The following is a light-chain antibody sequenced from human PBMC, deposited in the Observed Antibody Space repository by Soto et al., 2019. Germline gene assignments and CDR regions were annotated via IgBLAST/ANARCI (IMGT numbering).Light chain of an antibody. CDR1: QSVSSNQ. V-gene: IGKV3-20*01. J-gene: IGKJ1*01. CDR2: DAY. CDR3: QQSGTSPSWT. Sequence: IGVTQSPDTVSLYPGEGATLSCRASQSVSSNQLAWYQHKPGQAPRLLIYDAYKRATGIPDRFSGRGSGTDFTLTISRLEPEDFGVYFCQQSGTSPSWTFGQVTKVDI.